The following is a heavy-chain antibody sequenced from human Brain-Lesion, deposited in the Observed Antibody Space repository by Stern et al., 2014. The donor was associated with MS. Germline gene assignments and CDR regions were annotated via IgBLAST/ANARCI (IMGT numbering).Heavy chain of an antibody. CDR3: ARGRVVPGFQYYATDV. Sequence: VQLVQSGPGLVKPSQTLSLSCTVSGGSISSGGYYWSWIRQPAGKGLEWIGRIFNSGSTRYNHSPKSRGTISLDTSKNQFSLGLNSMTAADTAVYYCARGRVVPGFQYYATDVWGQGTTVIVSS. D-gene: IGHD2-2*01. V-gene: IGHV4-61*02. CDR2: IFNSGST. J-gene: IGHJ6*02. CDR1: GGSISSGGYY.